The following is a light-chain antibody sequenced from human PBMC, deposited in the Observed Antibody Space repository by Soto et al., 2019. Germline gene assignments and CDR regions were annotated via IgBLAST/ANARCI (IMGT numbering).Light chain of an antibody. V-gene: IGKV1-5*03. CDR3: QQYYTYSGT. CDR2: EAS. Sequence: DIQMNQSPSTLSASVGDRVTITCRASQSVYRWLAWFQQRPGKAPKLLIYEASTLYSGVPSRCSGSGSGTEFTITISSLQPDDSATYYCQQYYTYSGTFGQGTKVEIK. CDR1: QSVYRW. J-gene: IGKJ1*01.